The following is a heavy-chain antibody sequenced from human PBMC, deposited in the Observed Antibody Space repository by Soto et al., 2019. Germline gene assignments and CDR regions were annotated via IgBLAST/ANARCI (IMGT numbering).Heavy chain of an antibody. J-gene: IGHJ6*02. CDR3: ARDPYSSSWYPPYYYYYGMDV. Sequence: ESGGGVVQPGRSLRLSCAASGFTFSSYAMHWVRQAPGKGLEWVAVISYDGSNKYYADSVKGRFTISRDNSKNTLYLQMNSLRAEDTAVYYCARDPYSSSWYPPYYYYYGMDVWGQGTTVTVSS. D-gene: IGHD6-13*01. V-gene: IGHV3-30-3*01. CDR2: ISYDGSNK. CDR1: GFTFSSYA.